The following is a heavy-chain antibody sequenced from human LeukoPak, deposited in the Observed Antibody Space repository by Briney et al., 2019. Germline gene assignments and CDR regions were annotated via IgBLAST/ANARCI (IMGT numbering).Heavy chain of an antibody. CDR1: GYTFTDYY. J-gene: IGHJ3*02. Sequence: ASVKVSCKASGYTFTDYYMHWVQKPPGKGLEWMGRVDPEDGETIYAEKFQGRVTITADTSTDTAYMELSSLRSEDTAVYYCATDHGIFGVVISAFDIWGQGTMVTVSS. D-gene: IGHD3-3*01. V-gene: IGHV1-69-2*01. CDR2: VDPEDGET. CDR3: ATDHGIFGVVISAFDI.